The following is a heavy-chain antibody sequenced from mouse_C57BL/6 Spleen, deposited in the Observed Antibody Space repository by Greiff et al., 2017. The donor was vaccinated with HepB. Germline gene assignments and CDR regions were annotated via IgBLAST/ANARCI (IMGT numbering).Heavy chain of an antibody. CDR2: ISDGGSYT. V-gene: IGHV5-4*01. CDR3: ARGDYGSSYGYFDV. CDR1: GFTFSSYA. Sequence: EVQLQESGGGLVKPGGSLKLSCAASGFTFSSYAMSWVRQTPEKRLEWVATISDGGSYTYYPDNVKGRFTISRDNAKNNLYLQMSHLKSEDTAMYYCARGDYGSSYGYFDVWGTGTTVTVSS. D-gene: IGHD1-1*01. J-gene: IGHJ1*03.